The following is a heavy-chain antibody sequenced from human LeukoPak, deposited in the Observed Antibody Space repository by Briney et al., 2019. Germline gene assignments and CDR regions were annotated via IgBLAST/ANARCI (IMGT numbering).Heavy chain of an antibody. V-gene: IGHV3-21*01. Sequence: GGSLRLSCAASVFTFSSYAMSWVRQAPGKGLEWVSSISSSSSYIYYADSVKGRFTISRDNAKNSLYLQMNSLRAEDTAVYYCAREESGYDSAGPDYWGQGTLVTVSS. D-gene: IGHD5-12*01. J-gene: IGHJ4*02. CDR1: VFTFSSYA. CDR2: ISSSSSYI. CDR3: AREESGYDSAGPDY.